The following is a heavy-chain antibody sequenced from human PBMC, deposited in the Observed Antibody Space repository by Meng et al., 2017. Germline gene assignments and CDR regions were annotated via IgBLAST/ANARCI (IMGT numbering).Heavy chain of an antibody. CDR3: ARTITTDAFDI. D-gene: IGHD3-22*01. J-gene: IGHJ3*02. CDR1: GFTFSSYA. CDR2: INAGNGNT. Sequence: ASVKISCAASGFTFSSYAMHWVRQAPGQRLEWMGWINAGNGNTKYSQKFQGRVTITRDTSASTAYMELSSLRSEDTAVYYCARTITTDAFDIWGQGTMVTVSS. V-gene: IGHV1-3*01.